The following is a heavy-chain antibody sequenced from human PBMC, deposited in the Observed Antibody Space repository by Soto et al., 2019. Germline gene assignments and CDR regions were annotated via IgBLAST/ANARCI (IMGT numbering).Heavy chain of an antibody. J-gene: IGHJ4*02. CDR1: GYTFTSYA. D-gene: IGHD3-3*01. V-gene: IGHV1-3*01. Sequence: ASVKVSCKASGYTFTSYAMHWVRQAPGQRLEWMGWINAGNGNTKYSQKFQGRVNITRDTSASTAYMELSSLRSEDTAVYYCARDGDSTIFGVVSDGQTRYYFDYWGQGTLVTVSS. CDR2: INAGNGNT. CDR3: ARDGDSTIFGVVSDGQTRYYFDY.